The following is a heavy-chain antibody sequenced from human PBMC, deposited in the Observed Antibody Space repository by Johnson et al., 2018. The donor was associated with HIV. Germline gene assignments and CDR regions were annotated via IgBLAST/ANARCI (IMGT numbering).Heavy chain of an antibody. J-gene: IGHJ3*02. V-gene: IGHV3-30*03. Sequence: VQLVESGGGVVQPGRSLRLSCAASGFSFSSYGIHWVRQAPGKGLEWVAVISYDGSNKYYADSVKGRFIISRDNSQNTVFLQMNSLRAEDMAVYYCARERYGSQAIDAFDIWGQGTMVTVSS. CDR3: ARERYGSQAIDAFDI. D-gene: IGHD2-15*01. CDR2: ISYDGSNK. CDR1: GFSFSSYG.